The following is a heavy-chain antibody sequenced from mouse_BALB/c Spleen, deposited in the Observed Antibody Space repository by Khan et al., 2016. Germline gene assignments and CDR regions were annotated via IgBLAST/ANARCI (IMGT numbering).Heavy chain of an antibody. CDR2: IWGGGST. Sequence: QVQLKESGPGLVAPSQSLSITCTVSGFSLTDYGVSWIRQPPGKGLEWLGVIWGGGSTYYNSALKSRLSISKDNSKSQVFLKMTSLQTDDTAMYYCAKYSLPGTSFFDYWGQGTTLTVSS. CDR3: AKYSLPGTSFFDY. D-gene: IGHD4-1*01. J-gene: IGHJ2*01. V-gene: IGHV2-6-5*01. CDR1: GFSLTDYG.